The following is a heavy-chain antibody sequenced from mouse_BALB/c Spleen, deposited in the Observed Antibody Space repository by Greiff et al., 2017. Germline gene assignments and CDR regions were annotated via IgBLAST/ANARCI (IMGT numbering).Heavy chain of an antibody. J-gene: IGHJ2*01. V-gene: IGHV14-3*02. D-gene: IGHD4-1*01. CDR3: ARESGVRFDY. Sequence: EVKLVESGAELVKPGASVKLSCTASGFNIKDTYMHWVKQRPEQGLEWIGRIDPANGNTKYDPKFQGKATITADTSSNTAYLQLSSLTSEDTAVYYCARESGVRFDYWGQGTTLTVSS. CDR1: GFNIKDTY. CDR2: IDPANGNT.